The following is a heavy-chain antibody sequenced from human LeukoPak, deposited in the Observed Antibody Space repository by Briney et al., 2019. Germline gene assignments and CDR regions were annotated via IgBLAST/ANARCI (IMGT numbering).Heavy chain of an antibody. CDR3: ARGGGVVVTAIRPVAFDI. V-gene: IGHV1-69*01. CDR1: GGTFSSYA. Sequence: GASVKVSCKASGGTFSSYAISWARQAPGQGLEWMGGIIPIFGTANYAQKFQGRVTITADESTSTAYMELSSLRSEDTAVYYCARGGGVVVTAIRPVAFDIWGQGTMVTVSS. J-gene: IGHJ3*02. D-gene: IGHD2-21*02. CDR2: IIPIFGTA.